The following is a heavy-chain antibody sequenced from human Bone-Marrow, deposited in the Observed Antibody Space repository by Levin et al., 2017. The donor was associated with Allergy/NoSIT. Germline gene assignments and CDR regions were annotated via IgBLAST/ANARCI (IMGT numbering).Heavy chain of an antibody. CDR3: ARLPYTGYSSSPSRDY. V-gene: IGHV5-51*01. D-gene: IGHD6-13*01. CDR2: IYPGDSDT. CDR1: GYSFTSYW. Sequence: ASVKVSCKGSGYSFTSYWIGWVRQMPGKGLEWMGIIYPGDSDTRYSPSFQGQVTISADKSISTAYLQWSSLKASDTAMYYCARLPYTGYSSSPSRDYWGQGTLVTVSS. J-gene: IGHJ4*02.